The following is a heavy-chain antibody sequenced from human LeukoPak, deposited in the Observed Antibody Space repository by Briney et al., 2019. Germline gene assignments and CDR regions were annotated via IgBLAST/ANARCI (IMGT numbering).Heavy chain of an antibody. CDR1: GFTFSSHS. CDR2: ISSSSSYI. D-gene: IGHD5-12*01. V-gene: IGHV3-21*01. J-gene: IGHJ4*02. Sequence: GGSLRLSCAASGFTFSSHSMNWVRQAPGKGLEWVSSISSSSSYIYYADSVKGRFTISRDNAKNSLYLQMNSLRAEDTAVYYCARGDMATITKSFDYWGQGTLVTVSS. CDR3: ARGDMATITKSFDY.